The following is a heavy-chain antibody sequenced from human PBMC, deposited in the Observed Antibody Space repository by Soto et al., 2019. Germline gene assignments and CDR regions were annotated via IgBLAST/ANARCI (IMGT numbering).Heavy chain of an antibody. V-gene: IGHV4-30-4*01. CDR1: GGSISSGDYY. Sequence: SETLSLTCPVSGGSISSGDYYWSWIRKPPGKGLEWIGYIYYSGSTYYNPSLKSRVTISVDTSKNQFSLKLSSVTAADTAVYYCARPMIVVGPDAFDIWGQGTMVTVSS. CDR2: IYYSGST. J-gene: IGHJ3*02. D-gene: IGHD3-22*01. CDR3: ARPMIVVGPDAFDI.